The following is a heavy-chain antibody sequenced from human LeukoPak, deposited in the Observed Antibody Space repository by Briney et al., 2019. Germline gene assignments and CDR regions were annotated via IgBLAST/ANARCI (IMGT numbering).Heavy chain of an antibody. D-gene: IGHD1-26*01. J-gene: IGHJ4*02. Sequence: GGSLRPSCAASGFTFSSYDMYWVRQAPGKGLDWVAFVRYDGSQKNYADSVKGRFTLSRDNFKNTLYLQMNSLRVEDTAVFYCAKGGARLHSYYLDYWGQGTLVTVSS. CDR2: VRYDGSQK. CDR1: GFTFSSYD. V-gene: IGHV3-30*02. CDR3: AKGGARLHSYYLDY.